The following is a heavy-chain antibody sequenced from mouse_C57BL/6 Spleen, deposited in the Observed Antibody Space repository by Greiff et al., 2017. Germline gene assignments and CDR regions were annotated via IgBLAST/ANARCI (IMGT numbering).Heavy chain of an antibody. Sequence: VQLQQSGPELVKPGASVKIPCTASGYTFTDYNMDWVKQSHGKSLEWIGAINPNNGGTIYTQKFKGKATLTVDKSSSTAYMELRSLTSEDTAVFYCARGGFYYGSSYDYFDYWGQGTTLTVSS. CDR2: INPNNGGT. V-gene: IGHV1-18*01. CDR3: ARGGFYYGSSYDYFDY. D-gene: IGHD1-1*01. J-gene: IGHJ2*01. CDR1: GYTFTDYN.